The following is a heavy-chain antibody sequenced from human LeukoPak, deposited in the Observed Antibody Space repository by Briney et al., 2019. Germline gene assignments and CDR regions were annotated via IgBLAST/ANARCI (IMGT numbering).Heavy chain of an antibody. V-gene: IGHV3-66*01. CDR1: GFTVRSDY. D-gene: IGHD3-3*01. CDR3: ARVFGVVILGGWFDP. Sequence: PGGSLRLSCAASGFTVRSDYMSWVRQAPGKGLEWVSVIYSGGTTYYADSVKGRFTISRDNSRNTLYLQMNSLSAEDTAVYYCARVFGVVILGGWFDPWGQGTLVTVSS. J-gene: IGHJ5*02. CDR2: IYSGGTT.